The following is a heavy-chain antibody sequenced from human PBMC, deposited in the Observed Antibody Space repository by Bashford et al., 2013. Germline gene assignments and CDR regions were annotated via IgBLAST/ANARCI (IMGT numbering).Heavy chain of an antibody. CDR2: LYSGGFI. CDR3: ARGGHYLIVLRPSTQWDS. CDR1: GFTVSSNY. Sequence: GSLRLSCAASGFTVSSNYMGWVRQAPGKGLEWVSVLYSGGFISYGDSVKGRFTISRDNSKNTLYLQMNSLRAEDTAVYYCARGGHYLIVLRPSTQWDSWGRGTHGHRSP. J-gene: IGHJ6*02. V-gene: IGHV3-53*01. D-gene: IGHD2/OR15-2a*01.